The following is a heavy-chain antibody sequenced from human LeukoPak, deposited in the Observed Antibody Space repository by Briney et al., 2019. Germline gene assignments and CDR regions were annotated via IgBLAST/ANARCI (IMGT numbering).Heavy chain of an antibody. CDR1: GFTFSSYA. Sequence: PGGSLRLSCAASGFTFSSYAMHWVRQAPGKGLVWVSHINSDGSRTSYADSVKGRFTISRDNAKNTLYLQMNSLRAEDTAVYYCARDFPVTTDAFDIWGQGTMVTVSS. J-gene: IGHJ3*02. CDR3: ARDFPVTTDAFDI. CDR2: INSDGSRT. V-gene: IGHV3-74*01. D-gene: IGHD4-17*01.